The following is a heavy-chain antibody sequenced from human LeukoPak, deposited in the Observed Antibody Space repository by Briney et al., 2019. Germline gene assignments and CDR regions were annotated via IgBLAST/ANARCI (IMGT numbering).Heavy chain of an antibody. D-gene: IGHD3-3*01. V-gene: IGHV4-4*07. CDR2: IYTSGST. Sequence: SETLSVTCTVSGGSISSYYWSWIRQPAGKGLEWIGRIYTSGSTNYNPSLKSRVTMSVDTSKNQFSLKLSSVTAADTAVYYCARDRGGWSGYLYYYYYYMDVWGKGTTVTVSS. CDR1: GGSISSYY. J-gene: IGHJ6*03. CDR3: ARDRGGWSGYLYYYYYYMDV.